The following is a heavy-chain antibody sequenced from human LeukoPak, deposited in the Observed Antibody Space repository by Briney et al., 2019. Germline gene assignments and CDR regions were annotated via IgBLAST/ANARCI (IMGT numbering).Heavy chain of an antibody. J-gene: IGHJ6*03. CDR2: IYASGTT. Sequence: PSETLSLTCTVSGGSISSAGYYWTWIRQPAGEGLEWIARIYASGTTNYNPSLKSRVTISVDTSKNQFSLRLSSVTAADTAVYYCARGTAGYSSGWYLAYYYYMDVWGKGTTVTVSS. CDR1: GGSISSAGYY. D-gene: IGHD6-19*01. V-gene: IGHV4-61*02. CDR3: ARGTAGYSSGWYLAYYYYMDV.